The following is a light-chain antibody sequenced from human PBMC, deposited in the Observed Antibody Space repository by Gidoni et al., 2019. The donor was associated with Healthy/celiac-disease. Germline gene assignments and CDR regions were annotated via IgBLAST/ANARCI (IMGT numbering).Light chain of an antibody. V-gene: IGLV2-14*01. CDR1: RSDVGGYND. CDR3: SSYTSSSTLVV. J-gene: IGLJ2*01. CDR2: EVS. Sequence: QSALTQPASVSGSPGQSLTISCTGTRSDVGGYNDVSWYQQHPGKAPKLMIYEVSKRPSGVSNRFSGSKSGNTASLTISGLQAEDEADYYCSSYTSSSTLVVFGGGTKLTVL.